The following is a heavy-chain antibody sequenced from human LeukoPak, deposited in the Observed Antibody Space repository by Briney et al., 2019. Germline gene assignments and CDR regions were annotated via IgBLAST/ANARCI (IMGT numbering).Heavy chain of an antibody. CDR1: GFIFSTHG. CDR2: IWDDGSNK. V-gene: IGHV3-33*08. CDR3: ARDGGRYSFDY. J-gene: IGHJ4*02. D-gene: IGHD3-16*01. Sequence: PGRSLRLSCAASGFIFSTHGMHRVRQAPGKGLEWVAVIWDDGSNKNYADSVKGRVTISRDNSQNTLHLQMNSLRAEDTAICYCARDGGRYSFDYWGQGTLVTVSS.